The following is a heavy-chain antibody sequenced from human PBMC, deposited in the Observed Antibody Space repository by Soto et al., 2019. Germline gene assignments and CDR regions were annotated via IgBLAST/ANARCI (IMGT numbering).Heavy chain of an antibody. J-gene: IGHJ4*01. V-gene: IGHV3-30*04. CDR3: AREQNIKYLEY. CDR2: MSSDGKNK. Sequence: PGGSLRLSCAASGFTFGSYTMHWVRQAPGKGLEWVAIMSSDGKNKYYADSVKGRFTISRDNSKNTLYLQMNSLRAEDTAVYYCAREQNIKYLEYWGHGTLVTVSS. CDR1: GFTFGSYT.